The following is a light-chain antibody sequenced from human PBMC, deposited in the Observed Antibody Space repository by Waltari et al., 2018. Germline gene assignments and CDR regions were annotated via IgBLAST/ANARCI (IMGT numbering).Light chain of an antibody. V-gene: IGKV4-1*01. J-gene: IGKJ4*01. Sequence: DIVMTQSPDSLAVSLGERATINCKSSQSVLYISNNKNYLAWYQQKPVQPPKLLIYWASTRESRVPDRFSGSGSETDFTLTISSLQTEDVAVYYCQQYYRTPLTFGGGTKVEIK. CDR3: QQYYRTPLT. CDR1: QSVLYISNNKNY. CDR2: WAS.